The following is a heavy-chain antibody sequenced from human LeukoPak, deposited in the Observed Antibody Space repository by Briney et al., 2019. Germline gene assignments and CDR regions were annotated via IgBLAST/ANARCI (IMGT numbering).Heavy chain of an antibody. CDR1: GFTFSNYN. D-gene: IGHD6-19*01. J-gene: IGHJ1*01. CDR3: ARDESGSAWYRQYFHH. V-gene: IGHV3-21*01. Sequence: PGGSLRLSCAASGFTFSNYNMNWVRQAPGKGLEWVSSISSSISDTYYADSVKGRFTISRDNAKNSLYLQMNSLRAEDTAVYYCARDESGSAWYRQYFHHWGQGTLVTVPS. CDR2: ISSSISDT.